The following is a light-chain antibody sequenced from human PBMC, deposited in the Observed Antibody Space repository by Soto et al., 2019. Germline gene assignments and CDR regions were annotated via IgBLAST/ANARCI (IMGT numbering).Light chain of an antibody. CDR1: QSISSL. CDR2: DAS. CDR3: QQYNSYSQT. Sequence: DIQMTQSPSTLSASVGDRVTITCRASQSISSLLAWYQQKPGKAPNLLIYDASSLESGVPSRFSGSGSGTEFTLTISSLQPDDFATYYRQQYNSYSQTFGQGTKVEIK. J-gene: IGKJ1*01. V-gene: IGKV1-5*01.